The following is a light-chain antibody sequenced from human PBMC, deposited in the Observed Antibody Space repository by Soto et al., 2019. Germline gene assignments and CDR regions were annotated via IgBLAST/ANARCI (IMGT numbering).Light chain of an antibody. CDR2: AAS. V-gene: IGKV1-12*01. J-gene: IGKJ1*01. CDR1: QGISNW. CDR3: QQANSFPRT. Sequence: DIQMTQSPSSVPASVGDRVTITCRASQGISNWLAWYQQKPGKAPNLLIYAASSLQSGVPSRFSGSGSGTDFTLTISRLQPEDFATYYCQQANSFPRTFGQGTKVEIK.